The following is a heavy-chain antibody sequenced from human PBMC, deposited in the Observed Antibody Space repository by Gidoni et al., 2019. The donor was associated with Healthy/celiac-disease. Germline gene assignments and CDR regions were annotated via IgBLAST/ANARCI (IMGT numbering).Heavy chain of an antibody. CDR2: INPSGGST. D-gene: IGHD6-19*01. CDR1: GYTFTSYY. V-gene: IGHV1-46*01. CDR3: ARDPARRSSGWKMYYYYMDV. Sequence: KASGYTFTSYYMHWVRQAPGQGLEWMGIINPSGGSTSYAQKFQGRVTMTRDTANSTVYMELSSLRSEDTAVYYCARDPARRSSGWKMYYYYMDVWGKGTTVTVSS. J-gene: IGHJ6*03.